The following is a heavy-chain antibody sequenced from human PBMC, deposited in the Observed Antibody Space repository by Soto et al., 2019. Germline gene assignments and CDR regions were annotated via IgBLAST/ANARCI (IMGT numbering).Heavy chain of an antibody. V-gene: IGHV1-3*01. CDR2: INAGNGNT. CDR3: AIGRGYSGYDYAFDI. D-gene: IGHD5-12*01. CDR1: GYTFTSCA. J-gene: IGHJ3*02. Sequence: EASVAVCCTDSGYTFTSCARHWVRYANEQRLEWMGCINAGNGNTKYSQKFQGRVTMTRNTSISTAYMELCSLRSEDTAVYYCAIGRGYSGYDYAFDIWGQGTMVTVSS.